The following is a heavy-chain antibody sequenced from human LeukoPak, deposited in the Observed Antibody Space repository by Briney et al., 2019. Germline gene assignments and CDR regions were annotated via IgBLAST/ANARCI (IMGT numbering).Heavy chain of an antibody. CDR3: ARDRLIAARGYYYYYMDV. CDR2: ISYDGSNK. J-gene: IGHJ6*03. D-gene: IGHD6-6*01. Sequence: GGSLRLSCAASGFTFSSYAMHWVRQAPGKGLEWVAVISYDGSNKYYADSVKGRFTISRDNSKNTLYLQMNSLRAEDTAVYYCARDRLIAARGYYYYYMDVWGKGTTVTVSS. CDR1: GFTFSSYA. V-gene: IGHV3-30-3*01.